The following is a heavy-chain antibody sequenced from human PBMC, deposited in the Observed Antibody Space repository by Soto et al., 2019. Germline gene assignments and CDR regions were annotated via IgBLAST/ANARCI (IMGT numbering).Heavy chain of an antibody. CDR1: GFTFSNAW. Sequence: EVQLVESGGGLVKPGGSLRLSCAASGFTFSNAWMSWVRQAPGKGLEWVGRIKSKTDGGTTDYAAPVKGRFTISREDSKNTLYLQMNSLKTEDTAVYYCTTDPAREASYPHYVYWGQGTLVTVSS. D-gene: IGHD2-15*01. V-gene: IGHV3-15*01. CDR2: IKSKTDGGTT. CDR3: TTDPAREASYPHYVY. J-gene: IGHJ4*02.